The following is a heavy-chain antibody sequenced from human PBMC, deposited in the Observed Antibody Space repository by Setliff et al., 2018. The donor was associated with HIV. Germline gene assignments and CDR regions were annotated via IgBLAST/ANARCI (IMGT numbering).Heavy chain of an antibody. CDR3: ASSPPPHDSSGYLDH. V-gene: IGHV3-7*03. CDR2: IKKDGSDK. J-gene: IGHJ4*01. CDR1: GFTFSNSW. D-gene: IGHD3-22*01. Sequence: PGGSLRLSCAASGFTFSNSWMTWVRQAPGKGLEWVANIKKDGSDKFYVDSVKGRFAISRDNAKNSLNLEMNSLRAEDTAIYYCASSPPPHDSSGYLDHWGQGTLVTVSS.